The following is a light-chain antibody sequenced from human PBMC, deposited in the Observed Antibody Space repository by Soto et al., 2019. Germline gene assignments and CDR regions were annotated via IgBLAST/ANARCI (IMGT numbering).Light chain of an antibody. CDR2: DAS. Sequence: EIVLTQSPATLSWSPGERATLSCRASQSVSTYLAWYQHKPGQAPRLLIYDASNRATGIPARFSGSGSGTDFTLTISSLEPEDFAVYYCQQRSNWPFTFGGGTKVEIK. V-gene: IGKV3-11*01. CDR3: QQRSNWPFT. J-gene: IGKJ4*01. CDR1: QSVSTY.